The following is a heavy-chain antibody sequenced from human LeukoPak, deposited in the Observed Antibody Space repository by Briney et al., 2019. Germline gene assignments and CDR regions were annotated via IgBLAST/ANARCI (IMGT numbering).Heavy chain of an antibody. CDR2: ISAYNGNT. V-gene: IGHV1-18*01. CDR3: ARGGASGPQGFDY. J-gene: IGHJ4*02. D-gene: IGHD1-26*01. Sequence: ASVKVSCKASVDSFTSYGFTWVRQAPGQGLEWMGWISAYNGNTNYAQKLQGRITMTTDTSTTTVYMELRSLRSDDTAMYYCARGGASGPQGFDYWGQGNPGHRLL. CDR1: VDSFTSYG.